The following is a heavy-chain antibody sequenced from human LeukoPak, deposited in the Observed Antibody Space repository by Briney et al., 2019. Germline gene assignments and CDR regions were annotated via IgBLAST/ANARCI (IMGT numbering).Heavy chain of an antibody. D-gene: IGHD5-24*01. CDR1: GFTFSDSA. Sequence: GGSLRLSCAASGFTFSDSAMTWVRQAPGKGLEWVSALGGSGVSTYYAESVKGRFTISRDNSKNTLYLQMNSLSAEDTGIYYCARDRATKARIGGMDVWGQGTTVIVSS. V-gene: IGHV3-23*01. J-gene: IGHJ6*02. CDR3: ARDRATKARIGGMDV. CDR2: LGGSGVST.